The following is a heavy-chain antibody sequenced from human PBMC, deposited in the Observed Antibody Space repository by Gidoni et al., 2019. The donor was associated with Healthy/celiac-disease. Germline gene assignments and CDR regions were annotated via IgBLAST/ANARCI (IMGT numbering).Heavy chain of an antibody. CDR1: GFTFRSYA. J-gene: IGHJ6*02. CDR2: ISYDGSNK. CDR3: ARPTQWNHPYYYYGMDV. D-gene: IGHD1-1*01. V-gene: IGHV3-30-3*01. Sequence: QVQLVESGGGVVQPGRSLRLSWPASGFTFRSYAMHWVRQAPGKGLEWVAVISYDGSNKYYADSVKGRFTISRDNSKNTLYLQMNSLRAEDTAVYYCARPTQWNHPYYYYGMDVWGQGTTVTVSS.